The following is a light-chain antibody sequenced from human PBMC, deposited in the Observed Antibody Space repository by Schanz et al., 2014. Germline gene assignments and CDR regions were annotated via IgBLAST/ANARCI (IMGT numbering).Light chain of an antibody. CDR3: HHYGGSPYT. V-gene: IGKV3-20*01. CDR2: GAS. J-gene: IGKJ2*01. CDR1: QSVSSNY. Sequence: EIVLTQSPGTLSLSPGERATLSCRASQSVSSNYLAWYQQKPGQAPNVLIYGASRRATGIPDRFSGSGSGTDFTLTISRLEPEDFAVYYCHHYGGSPYTFGQGTKLEIK.